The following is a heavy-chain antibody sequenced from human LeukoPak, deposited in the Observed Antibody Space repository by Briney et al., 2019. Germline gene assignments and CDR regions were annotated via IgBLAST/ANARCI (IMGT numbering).Heavy chain of an antibody. V-gene: IGHV1-69*13. CDR2: IIPIFGTA. CDR3: ARGPLVPAYYYYYYYMDV. CDR1: GGTFSSYA. J-gene: IGHJ6*03. Sequence: SVKVSCKASGGTFSSYAISWVRRAPGQGLEWMGGIIPIFGTANYAQKFQGRVTITADESTSTAYMELSSLRSEDTAVYYCARGPLVPAYYYYYYYMDVWGKGTTVTVSS. D-gene: IGHD2-8*02.